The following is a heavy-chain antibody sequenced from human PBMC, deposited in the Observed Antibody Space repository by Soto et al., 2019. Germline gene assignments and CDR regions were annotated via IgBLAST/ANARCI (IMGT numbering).Heavy chain of an antibody. Sequence: GASVKVSCKASGYTFTSHAMHWVRQAPGQGLEWMGWINAGNGHTKFSQKFQGRVTITRDTSASTAYMELRSLRSEDTAVYYCAKDFDSRGYYFSLAYYYGMDVWGQGTTVTVSS. CDR2: INAGNGHT. D-gene: IGHD3-22*01. CDR1: GYTFTSHA. V-gene: IGHV1-3*01. J-gene: IGHJ6*02. CDR3: AKDFDSRGYYFSLAYYYGMDV.